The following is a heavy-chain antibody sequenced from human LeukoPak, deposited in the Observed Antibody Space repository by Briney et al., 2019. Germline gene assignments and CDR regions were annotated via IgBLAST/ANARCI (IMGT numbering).Heavy chain of an antibody. CDR3: AGLGDGYNYPIIDY. Sequence: SETLSLTCTVSGGSISSSSYYWGWIRQPPGKGLEWIGSIYYSGSTYYNPSLKSRVTISVDTSKNQFSLKLSSVTAADTAVYYCAGLGDGYNYPIIDYWGQGTLVTVSS. J-gene: IGHJ4*02. V-gene: IGHV4-39*01. D-gene: IGHD5-24*01. CDR1: GGSISSSSYY. CDR2: IYYSGST.